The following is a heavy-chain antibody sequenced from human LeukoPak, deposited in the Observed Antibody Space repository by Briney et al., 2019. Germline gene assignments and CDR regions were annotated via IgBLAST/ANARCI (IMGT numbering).Heavy chain of an antibody. J-gene: IGHJ4*02. V-gene: IGHV3-64D*08. D-gene: IGHD6-19*01. CDR2: ISGNGGST. CDR1: GFTFSSFA. Sequence: GGSLRLSCSASGFTFSSFAMHWVRQAPGKGLEYVSGISGNGGSTYYADSVKDRFTISRDNPKNTLYLQMSGLRAEDTTVYYCVKSYSSGWYYFDYWGQGTLVTVSS. CDR3: VKSYSSGWYYFDY.